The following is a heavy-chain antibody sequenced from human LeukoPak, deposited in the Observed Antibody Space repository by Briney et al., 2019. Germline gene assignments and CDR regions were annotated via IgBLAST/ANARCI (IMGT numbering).Heavy chain of an antibody. CDR1: GFTFSSYG. D-gene: IGHD1-26*01. CDR3: TWVGARYYFDY. V-gene: IGHV3-15*01. Sequence: GRSLRLSCAASGFTFSSYGMHWVRQAPGKGLEWVGRIKSKTNGGTTDYAAPVKGRFTISRDDSKNTLYLQMNSLKTEDTAVYYCTWVGARYYFDYWGQGTLVTVSS. J-gene: IGHJ4*02. CDR2: IKSKTNGGTT.